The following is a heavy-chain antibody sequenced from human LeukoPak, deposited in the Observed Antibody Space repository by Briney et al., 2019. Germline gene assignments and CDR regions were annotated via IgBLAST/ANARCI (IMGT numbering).Heavy chain of an antibody. CDR3: ARITMVRGVIIPFDY. V-gene: IGHV2-70*11. Sequence: SGPALVKPTQTLTLTCTFSGFSLSTSGMCVSWIRQPPGKALEWLARIDWDDDKYYSTSLKTRLTISKDTSKSQVVLTMTNMDPVDTATYYCARITMVRGVIIPFDYWGQGTLVTVSS. CDR1: GFSLSTSGMC. D-gene: IGHD3-10*01. CDR2: IDWDDDK. J-gene: IGHJ4*02.